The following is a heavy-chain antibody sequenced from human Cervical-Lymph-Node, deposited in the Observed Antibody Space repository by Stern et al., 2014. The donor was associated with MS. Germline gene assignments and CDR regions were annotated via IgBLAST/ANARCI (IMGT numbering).Heavy chain of an antibody. J-gene: IGHJ4*02. V-gene: IGHV3-33*01. Sequence: VQLEESGGGVVQPGTSLRLSCAASGFTFSSYGMHWVRQAPGKGLEWVALAWYDGSTGYFTNSVKGRFTISRDNSKNTLSLQMNSLTAEDPAVYYCARGHIPYAYNFLFDYWGQGTLVTVSS. CDR1: GFTFSSYG. CDR2: AWYDGSTG. D-gene: IGHD5-24*01. CDR3: ARGHIPYAYNFLFDY.